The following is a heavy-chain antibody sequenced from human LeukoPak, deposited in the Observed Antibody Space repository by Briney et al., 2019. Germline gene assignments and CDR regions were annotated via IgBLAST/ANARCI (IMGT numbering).Heavy chain of an antibody. D-gene: IGHD5-24*01. V-gene: IGHV3-74*01. CDR2: VIRDGSFT. CDR3: VRDGDDFNFDY. Sequence: GGSLRLSCAASGFTLRSYWMHWVRQAPGKGLEWVSRVIRDGSFTNYADSVKGRFTISRDNAKNTLYLQMSSLRAVDTAVYFCVRDGDDFNFDYWGQGSLVTVSS. J-gene: IGHJ4*02. CDR1: GFTLRSYW.